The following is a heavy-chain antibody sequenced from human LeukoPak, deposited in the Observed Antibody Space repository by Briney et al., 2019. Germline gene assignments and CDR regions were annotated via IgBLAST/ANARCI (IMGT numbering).Heavy chain of an antibody. J-gene: IGHJ5*02. CDR3: ARAGGVSLVARWFDP. D-gene: IGHD2-15*01. Sequence: ASLKVSCKASGYTFSNYGISWVRQAPGQGLEWLGWVSAYNGNTNYAQKLQGRVTMTTDTSTGIAYMELKSLRSDDTAVYYCARAGGVSLVARWFDPWGQGSLVTVSS. CDR2: VSAYNGNT. V-gene: IGHV1-18*01. CDR1: GYTFSNYG.